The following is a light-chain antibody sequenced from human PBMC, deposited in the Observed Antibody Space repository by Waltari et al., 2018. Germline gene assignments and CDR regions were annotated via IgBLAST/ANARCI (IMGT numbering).Light chain of an antibody. CDR1: SSAVGTYNS. CDR2: DVS. CDR3: SSYISSSTLEL. Sequence: QSALTQPASVSGTPGQSITISCTGTSSAVGTYNSVSWYQQHPGKAPKLMIFDVSIRPSGVSNRFSGSKSGNTASLTISGLQAEDEADYYCSSYISSSTLELFGGGTSLTVL. J-gene: IGLJ2*01. V-gene: IGLV2-14*03.